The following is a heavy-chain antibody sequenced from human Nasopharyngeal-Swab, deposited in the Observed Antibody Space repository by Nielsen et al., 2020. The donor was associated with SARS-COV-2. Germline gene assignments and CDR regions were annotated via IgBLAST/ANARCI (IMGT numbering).Heavy chain of an antibody. CDR3: AMGSAGYLDY. V-gene: IGHV4-39*01. Sequence: WIRQPPGKGLEWIGDISYSGGTYYKSSLKRRVTISVDTSKNQFSLKLSSVTAADTAVYYCAMGSAGYLDYWGQGTLVTVSS. J-gene: IGHJ4*02. CDR2: ISYSGGT. D-gene: IGHD6-13*01.